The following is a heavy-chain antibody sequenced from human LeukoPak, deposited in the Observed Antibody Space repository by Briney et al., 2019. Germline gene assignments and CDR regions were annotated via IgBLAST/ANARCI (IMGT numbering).Heavy chain of an antibody. V-gene: IGHV3-48*03. Sequence: RTGGSLRLSCAASGFSFSTYEFHWVRHAPGKGLEWVSYISASGQTIYYADSVRGRFTIPRDNAKNSLYLQMNSLGAEDTAVYHCARDRDVDYGNDCFDIWGQGTTVTVSS. D-gene: IGHD4/OR15-4a*01. CDR2: ISASGQTI. CDR1: GFSFSTYE. J-gene: IGHJ3*02. CDR3: ARDRDVDYGNDCFDI.